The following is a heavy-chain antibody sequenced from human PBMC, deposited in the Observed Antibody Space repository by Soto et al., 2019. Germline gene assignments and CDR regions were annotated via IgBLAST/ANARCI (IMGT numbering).Heavy chain of an antibody. Sequence: PSETLSLTCAVYGGSFSGYYWSWIRQPPGKGLEWIGEINPSGSTNYNPSLKSRVSISVDTSKNQFSLKLSSVTAADTAVYYCAIGRTGDNWFDPWGQGTLVTVSS. CDR3: AIGRTGDNWFDP. CDR1: GGSFSGYY. CDR2: INPSGST. D-gene: IGHD1-1*01. V-gene: IGHV4-34*01. J-gene: IGHJ5*02.